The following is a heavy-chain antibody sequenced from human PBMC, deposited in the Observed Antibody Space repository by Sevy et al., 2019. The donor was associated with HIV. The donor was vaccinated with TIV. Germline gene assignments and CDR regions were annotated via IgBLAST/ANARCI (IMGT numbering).Heavy chain of an antibody. CDR1: GFTFNNYW. CDR2: ITNDGSST. V-gene: IGHV3-74*01. Sequence: GGSLRLSCAASGFTFNNYWIHWVRQAPGKGLVWVSRITNDGSSTGYAGSVEGRFTLSRDNAKNTVYLQMDSLRDEDTAMYYCARDRGLSTPFDYWGQGALVTVSS. J-gene: IGHJ4*02. D-gene: IGHD3-16*02. CDR3: ARDRGLSTPFDY.